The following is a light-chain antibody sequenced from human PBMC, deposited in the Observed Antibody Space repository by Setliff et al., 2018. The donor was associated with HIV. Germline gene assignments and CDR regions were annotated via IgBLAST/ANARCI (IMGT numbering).Light chain of an antibody. Sequence: QSVLAQPPSVSGAPGQRVTISCTGSSSNIGGGYDVHWYQQVPGTAPKLVIYGDVNRPSGVPDRFSGSKSGSSASLAITGLRAEDEADYYCQSYDSSLSGSLVFGTGTKATVL. CDR2: GDV. J-gene: IGLJ1*01. CDR3: QSYDSSLSGSLV. CDR1: SSNIGGGYD. V-gene: IGLV1-40*01.